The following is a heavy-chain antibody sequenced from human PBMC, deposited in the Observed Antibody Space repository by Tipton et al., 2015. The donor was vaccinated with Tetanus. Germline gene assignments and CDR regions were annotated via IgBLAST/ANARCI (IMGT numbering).Heavy chain of an antibody. J-gene: IGHJ4*02. Sequence: TLSLTCADHGGSISSGGYYWSWIRQHPGKGLEWIGDIYYSGSTYYNPSLKSRVTISVDTSKNQFSLKLNSVTAADTAVYYCARDQARGARGWNYFDYWGQGTLVTVSS. D-gene: IGHD1-26*01. CDR2: IYYSGST. CDR3: ARDQARGARGWNYFDY. V-gene: IGHV4-31*11. CDR1: GGSISSGGYY.